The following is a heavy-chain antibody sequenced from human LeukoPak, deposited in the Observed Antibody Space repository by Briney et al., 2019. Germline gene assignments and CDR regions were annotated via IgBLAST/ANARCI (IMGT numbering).Heavy chain of an antibody. D-gene: IGHD5-12*01. CDR1: GGSISSGGYS. V-gene: IGHV4-30-2*01. CDR3: AREDDYAGSLGDY. J-gene: IGHJ4*02. Sequence: PSETLSLTCAVSGGSISSGGYSWSWIRQPPGKGLEWIGYVYHSGSTYYNPSLKSRVTISVDTSKNQFSLKLSSVTAADTAVYYCAREDDYAGSLGDYWGQGTLVTVSS. CDR2: VYHSGST.